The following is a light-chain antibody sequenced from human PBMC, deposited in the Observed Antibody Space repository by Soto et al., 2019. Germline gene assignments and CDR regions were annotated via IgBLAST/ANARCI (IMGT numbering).Light chain of an antibody. V-gene: IGLV1-40*01. CDR1: SSNIGAGYD. CDR2: GNS. J-gene: IGLJ2*01. Sequence: QYVVTQPPSVSGAPGQRVTISCTGSSSNIGAGYDVHWYQQLPGTAPKLLIYGNSNRPSGVPDRFSGSKSGTSASLAITGLQAEDEADYYCQSYDSSLSGPVVFGGGTKVTVL. CDR3: QSYDSSLSGPVV.